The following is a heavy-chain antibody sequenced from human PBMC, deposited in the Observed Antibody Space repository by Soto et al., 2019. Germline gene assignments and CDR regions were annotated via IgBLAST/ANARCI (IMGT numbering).Heavy chain of an antibody. V-gene: IGHV3-15*01. CDR3: AAQLGEFFPLDY. CDR1: GFSFSNAW. D-gene: IGHD3-16*01. CDR2: IKSRADGRTT. Sequence: EVQLVESGGDFVKPGGSLRVSCAVSGFSFSNAWMSWVRQAPGKGLEWVGRIKSRADGRTTDYTAPVKGRFTISRDDSKNTVYLQMNSLKTEDTAVYYCAAQLGEFFPLDYWGQGTLVTVSS. J-gene: IGHJ4*02.